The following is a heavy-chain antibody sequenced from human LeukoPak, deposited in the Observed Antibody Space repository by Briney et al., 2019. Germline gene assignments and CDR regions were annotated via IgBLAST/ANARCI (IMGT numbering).Heavy chain of an antibody. J-gene: IGHJ4*02. V-gene: IGHV3-48*02. Sequence: QSGGSLRPSCVASGFTVNSYSMNWVRQAPGKGLEWVSYFGWSGTTIYYADSVKGRFTISRDSARNSLYLQMNSLRDEDSAVYYCARDSGSGWSNDYWGQGTLVTVSS. D-gene: IGHD6-19*01. CDR1: GFTVNSYS. CDR2: FGWSGTTI. CDR3: ARDSGSGWSNDY.